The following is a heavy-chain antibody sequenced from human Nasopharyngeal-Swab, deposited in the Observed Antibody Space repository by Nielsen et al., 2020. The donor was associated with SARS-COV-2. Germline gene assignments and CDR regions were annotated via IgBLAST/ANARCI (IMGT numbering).Heavy chain of an antibody. D-gene: IGHD4-17*01. CDR3: TRDTPAHYGAFY. CDR1: GFTFSSFG. CDR2: IAHDASNE. J-gene: IGHJ4*02. V-gene: IGHV3-30*03. Sequence: GSLRLSCAASGFTFSSFGMHWVRQAPGKGLEWVAFIAHDASNEYYGDSVKGRFSISRDSSKNTLYLQMDSLRGEDTAVYYCTRDTPAHYGAFYWGRGTLVTVSS.